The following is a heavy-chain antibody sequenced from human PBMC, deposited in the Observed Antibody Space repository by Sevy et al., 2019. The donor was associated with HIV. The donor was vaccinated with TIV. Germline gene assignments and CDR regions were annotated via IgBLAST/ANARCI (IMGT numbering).Heavy chain of an antibody. Sequence: GGSLRLSCAASGFTFNSYWMSWVRQAPGKGLEWVANIKQDGSEKYYVDSVKGRFTISRDNAKNSLYLQMNSLRAEDTAVYYCAREVEMATIPEGYWGQGTLVTVSS. V-gene: IGHV3-7*03. D-gene: IGHD5-12*01. CDR2: IKQDGSEK. J-gene: IGHJ4*02. CDR1: GFTFNSYW. CDR3: AREVEMATIPEGY.